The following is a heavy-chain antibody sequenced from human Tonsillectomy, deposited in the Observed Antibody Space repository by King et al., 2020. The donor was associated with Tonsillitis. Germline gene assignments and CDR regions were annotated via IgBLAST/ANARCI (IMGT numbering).Heavy chain of an antibody. D-gene: IGHD6-6*01. CDR2: ISSSSSTI. V-gene: IGHV3-48*01. CDR1: GITFSTYS. J-gene: IGHJ4*02. CDR3: ATRFEY. Sequence: VQLVESGGGLVQPGGSLRLSCAASGITFSTYSMNWVRQAPGKGLELVSYISSSSSTINYADSVKGRFTISRDNAKNSLYLQMNSLRAEDTAVYYCATRFEYWGQGTLITASS.